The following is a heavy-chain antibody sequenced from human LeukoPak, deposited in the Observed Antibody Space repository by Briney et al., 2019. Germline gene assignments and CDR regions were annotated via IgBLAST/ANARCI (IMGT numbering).Heavy chain of an antibody. CDR2: ISGDGGST. Sequence: SGGSLRLSCAASGFTFDDYAMHWVRQAPGKGLEWVSLISGDGGSTYYADSVKGRFTISRDNSKNSLYLQMNSLRTEDTALYYCAKDICGYSGGCLSPLDYWGQGTLVTVSS. CDR1: GFTFDDYA. J-gene: IGHJ4*02. V-gene: IGHV3-43*02. D-gene: IGHD6-19*01. CDR3: AKDICGYSGGCLSPLDY.